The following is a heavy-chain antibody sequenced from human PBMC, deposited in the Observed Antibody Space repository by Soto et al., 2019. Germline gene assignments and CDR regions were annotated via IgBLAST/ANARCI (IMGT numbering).Heavy chain of an antibody. Sequence: QLQLQESGPGLVKPSETLSLTCTVSGGSIRSSSYYWAWIRQPPGKGLEWIGSIFYSGTTYYNPSLKSRVTISIDTSKSQFSLKLSSVSAADTAVYYCARRQHAGIVVAGQLGYWGQGTLVTVSS. CDR1: GGSIRSSSYY. CDR3: ARRQHAGIVVAGQLGY. D-gene: IGHD6-19*01. CDR2: IFYSGTT. V-gene: IGHV4-39*01. J-gene: IGHJ4*02.